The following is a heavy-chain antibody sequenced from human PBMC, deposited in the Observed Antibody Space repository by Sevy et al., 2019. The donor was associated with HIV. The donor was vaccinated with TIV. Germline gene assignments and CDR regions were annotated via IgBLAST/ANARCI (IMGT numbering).Heavy chain of an antibody. J-gene: IGHJ5*02. CDR2: IIYDGSMK. V-gene: IGHV3-30-3*01. CDR3: ARDQHDYAGNVRTGWFDP. CDR1: GFTFSSYT. D-gene: IGHD4-17*01. Sequence: GGSLRLSCAASGFTFSSYTMHWVRQAPGKGLEWVGNIIYDGSMKYYADSVKGRFTISRDNSKNTLYLQMNSLSAEDTAVYYCARDQHDYAGNVRTGWFDPWGQGILVTVSS.